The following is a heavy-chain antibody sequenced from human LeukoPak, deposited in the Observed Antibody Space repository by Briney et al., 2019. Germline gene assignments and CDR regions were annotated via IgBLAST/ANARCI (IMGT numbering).Heavy chain of an antibody. D-gene: IGHD5-24*01. CDR3: ARAGQRWLQSGNSFDY. Sequence: ASVKVSCKASGYTFTSYDINWVRQATGQGLEWMGWMNPNSGNTGYAQKFQGRVTITRNTSISTAYMELSSLRSEDTAVYYCARAGQRWLQSGNSFDYWGQGTLVTVSP. J-gene: IGHJ4*02. CDR2: MNPNSGNT. CDR1: GYTFTSYD. V-gene: IGHV1-8*03.